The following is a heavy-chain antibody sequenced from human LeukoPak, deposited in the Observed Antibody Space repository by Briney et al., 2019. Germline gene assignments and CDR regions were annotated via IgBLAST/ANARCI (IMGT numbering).Heavy chain of an antibody. CDR2: ISSSGSTI. V-gene: IGHV3-48*03. J-gene: IGHJ4*02. CDR3: ARNPVGSTRCYFDY. Sequence: PGGSLRLSCAASGFTFSSYEMNWVRQAPGKGLEWVSYISSSGSTIYYADSVKGRFTILRDNAKNSLYLQMNSLRAEDTAVYYCARNPVGSTRCYFDYWGQGTLVTVSS. D-gene: IGHD1-26*01. CDR1: GFTFSSYE.